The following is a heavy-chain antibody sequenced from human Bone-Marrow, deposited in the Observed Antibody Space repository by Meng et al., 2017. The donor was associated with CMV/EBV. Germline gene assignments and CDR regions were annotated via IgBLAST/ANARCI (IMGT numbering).Heavy chain of an antibody. D-gene: IGHD1-20*01. Sequence: GGSLRLSCAASGFTFSSYSMNWVRQAPEKGLEWVSSISSSSSYIYYADSVKGRFTISRDNAKNSLYLQMNSLRAEDTAVYYCARDFNWNDLYYFDYWGQGTLVTVSS. J-gene: IGHJ4*02. CDR2: ISSSSSYI. CDR3: ARDFNWNDLYYFDY. V-gene: IGHV3-21*01. CDR1: GFTFSSYS.